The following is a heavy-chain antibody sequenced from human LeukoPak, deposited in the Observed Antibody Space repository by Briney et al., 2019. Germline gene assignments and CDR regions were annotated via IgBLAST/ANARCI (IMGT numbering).Heavy chain of an antibody. D-gene: IGHD3/OR15-3a*01. CDR2: INPNSGGT. CDR1: GYTFTDYY. J-gene: IGHJ5*02. CDR3: ARGILPSSWTSGFDP. Sequence: ASVKVSCKASGYTFTDYYIHWVRQAPGQGLEWMGWINPNSGGTNYAQNFQGRVTVTRDTSISTAYMELRSLRSDDTAVYYCARGILPSSWTSGFDPWGQGTLVTVSS. V-gene: IGHV1-2*02.